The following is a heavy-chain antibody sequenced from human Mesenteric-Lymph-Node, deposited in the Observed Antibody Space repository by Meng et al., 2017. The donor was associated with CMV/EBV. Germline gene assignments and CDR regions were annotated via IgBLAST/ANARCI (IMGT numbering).Heavy chain of an antibody. CDR3: ARDESPGGYYYYYGMDV. CDR1: GFTFSSYW. Sequence: GGSLRLSCAASGFTFSSYWMSWVRQAPGKGLEWVANIKQDGSEKYYVDSVKGRFTISRDNAKNSLYLQMNSLRAEDTAVYYCARDESPGGYYYYYGMDVWGQGTTVTVSS. D-gene: IGHD3-16*01. J-gene: IGHJ6*02. CDR2: IKQDGSEK. V-gene: IGHV3-7*01.